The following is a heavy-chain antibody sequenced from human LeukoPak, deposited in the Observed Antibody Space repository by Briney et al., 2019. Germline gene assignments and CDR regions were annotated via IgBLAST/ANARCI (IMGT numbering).Heavy chain of an antibody. CDR3: ARYDSTWDNFDY. D-gene: IGHD3-22*01. CDR1: GGSINAYY. Sequence: SETLSLTCTVSGGSINAYYWTWIRQPAGEGLEWIGRIHTSGSTYYNPSLKGRALMTLDKPNNQLSLELKSLTAADTAVYYCARYDSTWDNFDYWGQGTLVTVSS. J-gene: IGHJ4*02. V-gene: IGHV4-4*07. CDR2: IHTSGST.